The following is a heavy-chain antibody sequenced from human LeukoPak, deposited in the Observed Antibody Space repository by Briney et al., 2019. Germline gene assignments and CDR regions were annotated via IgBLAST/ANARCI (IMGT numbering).Heavy chain of an antibody. Sequence: SETLSLTCTVSDGSISSSSYYWGWIRQPPGKGLEWIGSIYYSGSTYYNPSLKSRVTISVDTSKNQFSLKLSSVTAADTAVYYCARHEKPYYYDSSGYYLFDYWGQGTLVTVSS. CDR2: IYYSGST. CDR3: ARHEKPYYYDSSGYYLFDY. V-gene: IGHV4-39*01. D-gene: IGHD3-22*01. CDR1: DGSISSSSYY. J-gene: IGHJ4*02.